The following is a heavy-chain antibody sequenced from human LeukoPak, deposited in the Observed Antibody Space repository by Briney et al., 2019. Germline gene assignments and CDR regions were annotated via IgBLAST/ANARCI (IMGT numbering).Heavy chain of an antibody. D-gene: IGHD3-22*01. CDR2: IYSGGNT. V-gene: IGHV3-66*01. CDR1: GFTVSSNY. Sequence: GGSLRLSCAASGFTVSSNYMSWVRQAPGKGLEWVSIIYSGGNTYYADSVKGRFTISRDNFKNTLFLQMSSLRAEDTAVYYCARESYFDSSGYLKGNSWGQGTLVTVSS. J-gene: IGHJ4*02. CDR3: ARESYFDSSGYLKGNS.